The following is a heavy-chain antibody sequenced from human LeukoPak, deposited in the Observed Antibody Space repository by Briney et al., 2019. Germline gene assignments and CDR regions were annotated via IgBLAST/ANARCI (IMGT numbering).Heavy chain of an antibody. CDR2: MSGIGDRT. V-gene: IGHV3-23*01. D-gene: IGHD6-19*01. J-gene: IGHJ4*02. CDR3: AKSIVTGSAWTSRED. Sequence: GGSLRLSCAASGFTFSSYAMSWVRQAPGKGLEWVSVMSGIGDRTFYADSVKGRFTISRDNSKNTLYLQMNSLRAEDTAVYYCAKSIVTGSAWTSREDWGQGTLVTVSS. CDR1: GFTFSSYA.